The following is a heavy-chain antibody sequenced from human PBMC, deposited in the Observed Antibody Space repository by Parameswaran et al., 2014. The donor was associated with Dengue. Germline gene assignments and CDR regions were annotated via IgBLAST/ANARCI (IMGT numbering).Heavy chain of an antibody. D-gene: IGHD1-26*01. CDR3: ARDRRVGYRGPRVGATTMDWFDP. CDR2: ISSSSSTI. V-gene: IGHV3-48*02. Sequence: VRQAPGKGLEWVSYISSSSSTIYYADSVKGRFTISRDNAKNSLYLQMNSLRDEDTAVYYCARDRRVGYRGPRVGATTMDWFDPWGQGTLVTVSS. J-gene: IGHJ5*02.